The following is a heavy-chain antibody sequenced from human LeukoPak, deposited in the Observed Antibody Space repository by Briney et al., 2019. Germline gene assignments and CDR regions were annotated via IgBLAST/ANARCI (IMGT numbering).Heavy chain of an antibody. CDR2: IVVGSGNT. Sequence: EASVKVSCKASGFTFTSSAVQWVRQARGQRLEWIGWIVVGSGNTNYAQKFQERVTITRDMSTSTAYMELSSLRSEDTAVYYCAALRPVGATGVDYWGQGTLVTVSS. CDR1: GFTFTSSA. CDR3: AALRPVGATGVDY. D-gene: IGHD1-26*01. V-gene: IGHV1-58*01. J-gene: IGHJ4*02.